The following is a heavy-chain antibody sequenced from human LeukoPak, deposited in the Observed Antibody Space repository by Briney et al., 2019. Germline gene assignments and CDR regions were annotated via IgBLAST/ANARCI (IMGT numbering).Heavy chain of an antibody. CDR1: GGSISSSSYY. Sequence: SETLSLTCTVSGGSISSSSYYWGWIRQPPGKGLEWIGSIYYSGNTNYNPSLQSRVAISVDTSKNQFSLKLTSVTAADTAVYFCARTLRGLLPRTYWGQGTLVTVSS. V-gene: IGHV4-39*01. CDR3: ARTLRGLLPRTY. D-gene: IGHD3-22*01. CDR2: IYYSGNT. J-gene: IGHJ4*02.